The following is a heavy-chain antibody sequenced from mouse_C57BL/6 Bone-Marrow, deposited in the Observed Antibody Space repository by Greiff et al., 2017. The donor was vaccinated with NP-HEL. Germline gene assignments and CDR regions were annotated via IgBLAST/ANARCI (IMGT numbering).Heavy chain of an antibody. CDR3: ARSGGSSLYLDY. Sequence: QVQLQQSGAELVKPGASVKMSCKASGYTFTSYWITWVKQRPGQGLEWIGDIYPGSGSTNYNEKFKSKATLTVDTSSSTAYMQLSSLTSEDSAVYYCARSGGSSLYLDYWGQGTTLTVSS. CDR2: IYPGSGST. CDR1: GYTFTSYW. V-gene: IGHV1-55*01. J-gene: IGHJ2*01. D-gene: IGHD1-1*01.